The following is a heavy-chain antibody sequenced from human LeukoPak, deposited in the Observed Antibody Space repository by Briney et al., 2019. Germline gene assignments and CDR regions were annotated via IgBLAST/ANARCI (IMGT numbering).Heavy chain of an antibody. CDR2: FDPEDGET. J-gene: IGHJ6*02. Sequence: ASVKVSCKVSGYTLTELSMHWVRQAPGKALEWMGGFDPEDGETIYAQKFQGRVTMTEDTSTDTAYMELSSLRSEDTAVYYCATVPPSRGSSWYEVNYGMDVWGQGTTVTVSS. D-gene: IGHD6-13*01. CDR3: ATVPPSRGSSWYEVNYGMDV. V-gene: IGHV1-24*01. CDR1: GYTLTELS.